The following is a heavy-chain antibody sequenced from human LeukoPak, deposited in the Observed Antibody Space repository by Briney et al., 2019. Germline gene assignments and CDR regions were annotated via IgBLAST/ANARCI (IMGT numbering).Heavy chain of an antibody. Sequence: GASXXVSCKASGYTFTSYYMHWVGQAPGQGVEGMGRINPNTVGTTYAQKFQGRLTMTMDTSISTSYMELSTLRSDDTAVYYCAGGTRGRDTAMVTMDVWGKGTTVTVSS. CDR1: GYTFTSYY. J-gene: IGHJ6*04. CDR2: INPNTVGT. CDR3: AGGTRGRDTAMVTMDV. D-gene: IGHD5-18*01. V-gene: IGHV1-2*06.